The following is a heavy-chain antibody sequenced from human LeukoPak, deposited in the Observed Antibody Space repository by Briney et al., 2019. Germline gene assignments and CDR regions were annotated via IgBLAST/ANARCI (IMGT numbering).Heavy chain of an antibody. CDR2: IYYSGST. CDR3: ARHLRFLEWSPGIAWFDP. J-gene: IGHJ5*02. Sequence: SETLSLTCTVSGGSISSSSYYWGWIRQPPGKGLEWIGSIYYSGSTYYNPSLKSRVTISVDTSKNQFSLKLSSVTAADTAVYYCARHLRFLEWSPGIAWFDPWGQGTLVTVSS. D-gene: IGHD3-3*01. V-gene: IGHV4-39*01. CDR1: GGSISSSSYY.